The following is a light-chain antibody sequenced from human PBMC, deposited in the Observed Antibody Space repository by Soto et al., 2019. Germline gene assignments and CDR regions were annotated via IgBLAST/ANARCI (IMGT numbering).Light chain of an antibody. CDR3: AVWDDSLNGFV. CDR2: TDN. V-gene: IGLV1-44*01. Sequence: QSVLTQPPSASGTPGQRVTISCSGSRSNIGTSTVHWFQQYPGTAPKLLILTDNKWPSGVPDRFSGSKSGTSASLAISGLQSEDEADYYCAVWDDSLNGFVFGTGTKLTVL. J-gene: IGLJ1*01. CDR1: RSNIGTST.